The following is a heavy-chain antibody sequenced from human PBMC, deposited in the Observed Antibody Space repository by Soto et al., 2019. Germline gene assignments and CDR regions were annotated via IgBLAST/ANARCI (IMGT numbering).Heavy chain of an antibody. CDR3: VKRSLLLAPT. J-gene: IGHJ4*02. Sequence: ASETLSLTCTVSGRTFSIDADFWYLAWIRQPPGKGLEWIGSIDNGGNTYYNPPLKSRVIISADTSKNQFSLSLNSVTAADTDVYYCVKRSLLLAPTWGQGILVTVYS. CDR1: GRTFSIDADF. V-gene: IGHV4-39*01. CDR2: IDNGGNT. D-gene: IGHD1-26*01.